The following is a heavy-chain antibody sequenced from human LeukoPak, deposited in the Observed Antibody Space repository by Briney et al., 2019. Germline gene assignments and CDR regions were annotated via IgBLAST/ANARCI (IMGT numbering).Heavy chain of an antibody. CDR2: ISGSGST. J-gene: IGHJ4*02. V-gene: IGHV4-4*09. CDR3: VVSPNQDFYDY. CDR1: GFTFSDAW. Sequence: GSLGLSCAASGFTFSDAWMSWIRQPPGKGLEWIGFISGSGSTNYNPSLTSRVTMSLETSKRQFSLKLRSVTAADTAVYYCVVSPNQDFYDYWGQGTLVTVSS.